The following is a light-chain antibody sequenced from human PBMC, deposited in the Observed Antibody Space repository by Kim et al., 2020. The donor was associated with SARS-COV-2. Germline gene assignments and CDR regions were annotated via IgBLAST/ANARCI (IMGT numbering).Light chain of an antibody. CDR1: SLSSYY. J-gene: IGLJ2*01. CDR3: NSRDSSGNHVV. Sequence: ALGKTVRNTCQGDSLSSYYASWYQQKPGQAPVLVIYDKNNRPSGIPDRFSGSSSGNTASLTITGAQAEDEADYYCNSRDSSGNHVVFGGGTQLTVL. V-gene: IGLV3-19*01. CDR2: DKN.